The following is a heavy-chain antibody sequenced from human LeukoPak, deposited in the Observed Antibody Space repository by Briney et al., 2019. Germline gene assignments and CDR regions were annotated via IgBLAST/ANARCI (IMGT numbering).Heavy chain of an antibody. D-gene: IGHD3-3*01. J-gene: IGHJ3*02. CDR3: ARHRFLEWLPLEGDDSAFDI. CDR2: IYYSGST. Sequence: PSETLSLTCTVSGGSISSRDYYWSWIRQPPGKGLEWIGYIYYSGSTYYNPSLKSRVTISVDTSKNQFSLKLSSVTAADTAVYYCARHRFLEWLPLEGDDSAFDIWGQGTMVTVSS. V-gene: IGHV4-30-4*01. CDR1: GGSISSRDYY.